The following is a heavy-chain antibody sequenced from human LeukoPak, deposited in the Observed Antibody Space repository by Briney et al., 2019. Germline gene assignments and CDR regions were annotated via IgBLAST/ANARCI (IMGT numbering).Heavy chain of an antibody. D-gene: IGHD5-18*01. CDR2: ISAYNGNT. CDR1: GYTFTTYG. Sequence: APVKVSCKASGYTFTTYGISWVRQAPGQGLEWMGWISAYNGNTNYAQKLQGRVTMTTDTPTSTAYMELRSLRSDDTAVYYCARIYSYGNGVYYFDYWGQGTLVTVSS. CDR3: ARIYSYGNGVYYFDY. V-gene: IGHV1-18*04. J-gene: IGHJ4*02.